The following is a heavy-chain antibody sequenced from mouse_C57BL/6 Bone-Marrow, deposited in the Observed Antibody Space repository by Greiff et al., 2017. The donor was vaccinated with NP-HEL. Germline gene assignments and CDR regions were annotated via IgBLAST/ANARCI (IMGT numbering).Heavy chain of an antibody. CDR1: GFTFSDYG. CDR2: ISNLAYSI. V-gene: IGHV5-15*01. Sequence: DVKLVESGGGLVQPGGSLKLSCAASGFTFSDYGMAWVRQAPRKGPEWVAFISNLAYSIYYADTVTGRFTISRENAKNTLYLEMSSLRSEDTAMYYCARHYGSSYPWYFDVWGTGTTVTVSS. CDR3: ARHYGSSYPWYFDV. J-gene: IGHJ1*03. D-gene: IGHD1-1*01.